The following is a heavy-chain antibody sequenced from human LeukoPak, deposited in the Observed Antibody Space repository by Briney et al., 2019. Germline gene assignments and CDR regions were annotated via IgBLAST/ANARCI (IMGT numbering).Heavy chain of an antibody. J-gene: IGHJ4*02. D-gene: IGHD2-8*01. CDR1: GDSISNSDFY. V-gene: IGHV4-39*01. CDR2: VYYVGNT. CDR3: ARVGSGTNTPSLYGSFDS. Sequence: SETLSLTCTVSGDSISNSDFYWVWVRQSPGKELEWIGNVYYVGNTYYNPSLKSRLTISVDTSQSQFSLTLSSVTAADTAVYYCARVGSGTNTPSLYGSFDSWGQGTLVTVSS.